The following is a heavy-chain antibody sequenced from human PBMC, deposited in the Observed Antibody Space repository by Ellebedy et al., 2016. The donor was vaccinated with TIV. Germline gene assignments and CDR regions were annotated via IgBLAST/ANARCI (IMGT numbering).Heavy chain of an antibody. CDR1: GGSISSYY. V-gene: IGHV4-59*12. Sequence: SETLSLTXTVSGGSISSYYWSWIRQPPGKGLEWIGYIYYSGSTNYNPSLKSRVTISVDTSKNQFSLKLSSVTAADTAVYYCARDRDLSEIVVVPSPPAGMDVWGQGTTVTVSS. CDR3: ARDRDLSEIVVVPSPPAGMDV. D-gene: IGHD2-2*01. CDR2: IYYSGST. J-gene: IGHJ6*02.